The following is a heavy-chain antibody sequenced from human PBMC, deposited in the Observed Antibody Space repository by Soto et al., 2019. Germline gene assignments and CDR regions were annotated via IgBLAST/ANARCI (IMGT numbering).Heavy chain of an antibody. V-gene: IGHV3-53*02. D-gene: IGHD3-16*01. CDR1: GFSVTASN. CDR2: IFGADET. Sequence: EVQLVETGGDLIQPGGSFRLSCAASGFSVTASNMNWVRQAPGKGLEWVSVIFGADETYYADSVRGRFTISRDNSKNTVYLQMDSLRTEDTALYYCARGGFDWGQGTLVTVSS. CDR3: ARGGFD. J-gene: IGHJ4*02.